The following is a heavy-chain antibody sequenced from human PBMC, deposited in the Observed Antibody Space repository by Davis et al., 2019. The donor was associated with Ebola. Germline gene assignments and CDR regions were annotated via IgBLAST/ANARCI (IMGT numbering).Heavy chain of an antibody. V-gene: IGHV3-9*01. Sequence: GGSLRLSCAASGFTFDHYAMHWVRQAPGKGLEWISYITWNSADIGYADSVKGRFSISRDNAKNSLYLQLNSLTVEDTAIYYCVKDIGMTWSQGTLVTVSS. J-gene: IGHJ5*02. CDR3: VKDIGMT. CDR2: ITWNSADI. CDR1: GFTFDHYA.